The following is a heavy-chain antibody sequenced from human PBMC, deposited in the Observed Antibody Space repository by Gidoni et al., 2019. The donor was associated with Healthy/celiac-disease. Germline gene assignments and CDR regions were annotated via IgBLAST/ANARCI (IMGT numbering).Heavy chain of an antibody. CDR2: IYYSGST. CDR1: GGSISSSSYY. Sequence: QLQLQESGPGLVKPSETLSLTCTVSGGSISSSSYYWGWIRQPPGKGLEWIGSIYYSGSTYYNPSLKSRVTISVDTSKNQFSLKLSSVTAADTAVYYCARHYGDYGGDAFDIWGQGTMVTVSS. CDR3: ARHYGDYGGDAFDI. J-gene: IGHJ3*02. V-gene: IGHV4-39*01. D-gene: IGHD4-17*01.